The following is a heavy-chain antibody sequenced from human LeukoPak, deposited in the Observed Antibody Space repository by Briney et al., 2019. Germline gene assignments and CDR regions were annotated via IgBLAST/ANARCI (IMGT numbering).Heavy chain of an antibody. CDR1: GSPFSSNA. Sequence: GSLTLSSAASGSPFSSNAMTWVGQPPGKGLEWVSVISASAFSTNYANSVKGRLTISRDNSKNTLYLQMNSLRVEDTAIYYCAKHRGAHNAFDIWGQGTLAPVSS. V-gene: IGHV3-23*01. J-gene: IGHJ3*02. CDR2: ISASAFST. CDR3: AKHRGAHNAFDI. D-gene: IGHD1-26*01.